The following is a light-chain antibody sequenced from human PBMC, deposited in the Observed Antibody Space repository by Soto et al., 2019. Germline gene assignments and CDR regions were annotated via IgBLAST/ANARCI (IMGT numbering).Light chain of an antibody. CDR2: DVN. CDR3: CSFSTSGTHV. J-gene: IGLJ1*01. Sequence: QSALTQPASVAGSPGQSIPFSFTGTSRDLGTYDYVSWHQQHPGKAPKLIIYDVNNRPSGVSSRFSGSKSGNTASLTISGLQTEDEADYYCCSFSTSGTHVFGTGTKVTVL. V-gene: IGLV2-14*01. CDR1: SRDLGTYDY.